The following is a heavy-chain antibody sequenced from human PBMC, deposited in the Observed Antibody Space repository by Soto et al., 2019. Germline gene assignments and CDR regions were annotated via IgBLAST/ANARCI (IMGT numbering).Heavy chain of an antibody. V-gene: IGHV5-51*01. Sequence: PGESLKISCKGSGYSFTTYWIGWVRQMPGKGLEWMGIIYPGDSDTRYSPSFQGQVTISADKSISTAYLQWSSLKASDTAFYFFAIQYFYGSGSYLFPFDYWGQGTLVTVSS. CDR3: AIQYFYGSGSYLFPFDY. D-gene: IGHD3-10*01. CDR1: GYSFTTYW. CDR2: IYPGDSDT. J-gene: IGHJ4*02.